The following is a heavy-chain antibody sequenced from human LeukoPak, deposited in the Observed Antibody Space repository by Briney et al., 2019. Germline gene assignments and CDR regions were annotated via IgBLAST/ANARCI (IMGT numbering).Heavy chain of an antibody. J-gene: IGHJ4*02. CDR2: MNPNSGNT. Sequence: ASVKVSCRASGYTFTSYDINWVRQATGQGLEWMGWMNPNSGNTGYAQKFQGRVTMTRNTSISTAYMELSSLRSEDTAVYYCARSGCSGGSCYSGYWGQGTLVTVSS. CDR1: GYTFTSYD. CDR3: ARSGCSGGSCYSGY. D-gene: IGHD2-15*01. V-gene: IGHV1-8*01.